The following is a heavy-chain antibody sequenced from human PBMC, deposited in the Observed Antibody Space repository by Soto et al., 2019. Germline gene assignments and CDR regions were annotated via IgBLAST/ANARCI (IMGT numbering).Heavy chain of an antibody. Sequence: PGGSLRLSCAASGFTFSSYAMHWVRQAPGKGLEWVAVISYDGSNKYYADSVKGRFTISRDNSKNTLYLQMNSLRAEDTAVYYCAKDKVIVVHGTPLDYWGQGTLVTVSS. V-gene: IGHV3-30-3*02. CDR2: ISYDGSNK. J-gene: IGHJ4*02. CDR1: GFTFSSYA. D-gene: IGHD3-22*01. CDR3: AKDKVIVVHGTPLDY.